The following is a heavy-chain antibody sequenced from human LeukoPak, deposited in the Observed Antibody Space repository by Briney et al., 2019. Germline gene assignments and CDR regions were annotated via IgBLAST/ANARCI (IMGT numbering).Heavy chain of an antibody. CDR2: INHSGST. D-gene: IGHD6-13*01. Sequence: TTETLSLTCAVYGGSFSGYYWSWIRQPPGKGLEWIGEINHSGSTNYNPSLKSRVTISVDTSKNQFSLKLSSVTAADTAVYYCARVGYSSSWYRPALDYWGQGTLVTVSS. V-gene: IGHV4-34*01. CDR3: ARVGYSSSWYRPALDY. J-gene: IGHJ4*02. CDR1: GGSFSGYY.